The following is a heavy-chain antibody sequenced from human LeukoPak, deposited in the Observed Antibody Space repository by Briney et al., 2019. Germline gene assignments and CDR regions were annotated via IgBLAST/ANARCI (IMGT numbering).Heavy chain of an antibody. CDR1: GFTFSAYW. Sequence: PGESLRLSCAASGFTFSAYWMTWVRQAPGKGLAWVANIIEDGNLKYYVDSVKGRFTISRDNAKNSLYLQMNSLRAEDTAVYYCVRAVTHDPLAVAGRLDYWSQGTLVTVSS. V-gene: IGHV3-7*01. J-gene: IGHJ4*02. CDR2: IIEDGNLK. CDR3: VRAVTHDPLAVAGRLDY. D-gene: IGHD6-19*01.